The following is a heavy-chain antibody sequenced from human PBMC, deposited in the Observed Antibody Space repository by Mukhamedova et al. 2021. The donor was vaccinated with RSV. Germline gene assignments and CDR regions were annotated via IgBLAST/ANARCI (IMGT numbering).Heavy chain of an antibody. Sequence: GKGLEWIEYISYSGSTNYNPSLRRRVTISLDTSKNQFSLRLTSVTAADTAVYYCAKYGDYWFFDVWGRGTLVTVSS. D-gene: IGHD4-17*01. J-gene: IGHJ2*01. V-gene: IGHV4-59*13. CDR2: ISYSGST. CDR3: AKYGDYWFFDV.